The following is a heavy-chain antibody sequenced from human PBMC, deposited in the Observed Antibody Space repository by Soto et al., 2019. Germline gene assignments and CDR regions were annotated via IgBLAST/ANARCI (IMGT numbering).Heavy chain of an antibody. CDR2: ISAYTGNT. J-gene: IGHJ5*02. D-gene: IGHD3-22*01. CDR1: GYTFTSYG. CDR3: AREIRIRYYYDSRGYYPSTGWFAP. V-gene: IGHV1-18*04. Sequence: AAVKISCKAAGYTFTSYGFSWVLQALGQGLEWMGWISAYTGNTHYAQKLQAKVTIATDTSTSTAYMEMTSLRSDDTAVYYCAREIRIRYYYDSRGYYPSTGWFAPGGQGTLVTVSS.